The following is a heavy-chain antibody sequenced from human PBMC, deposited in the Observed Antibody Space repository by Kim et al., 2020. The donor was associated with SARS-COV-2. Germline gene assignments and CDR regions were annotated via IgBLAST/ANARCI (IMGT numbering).Heavy chain of an antibody. D-gene: IGHD6-19*01. J-gene: IGHJ4*02. V-gene: IGHV4-4*07. CDR3: ARRAVPSNYFDS. Sequence: KYHPSLKSRVAMSVETSRNQFSLKLSSVTAADTAVYYCARRAVPSNYFDSWGQGTLVIVSS.